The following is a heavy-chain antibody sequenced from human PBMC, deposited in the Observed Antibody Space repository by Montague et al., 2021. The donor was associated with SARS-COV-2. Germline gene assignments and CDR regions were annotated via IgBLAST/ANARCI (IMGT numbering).Heavy chain of an antibody. CDR1: GGSMSDYY. CDR3: ARAVSVRRAVNWFDP. J-gene: IGHJ5*02. D-gene: IGHD3-10*01. V-gene: IGHV4-59*13. CDR2: IYYSGGI. Sequence: SETLSFTCTVYGGSMSDYYWAWIRQPPGKGLEWLAYIYYSGGINSNASLKSRVSMSVDTSKNQFSLKLTSVTAADTAVYYCARAVSVRRAVNWFDPWGQGTLVTVSS.